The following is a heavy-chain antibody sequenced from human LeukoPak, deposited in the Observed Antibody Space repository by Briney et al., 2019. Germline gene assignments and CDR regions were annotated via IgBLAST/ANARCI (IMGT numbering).Heavy chain of an antibody. CDR1: GFTFSSYG. Sequence: GGSLRLSCAASGFTFSSYGMHWVRQAPGKGLEWVAFIRYDGSNKYYADSVKGRFTISRDNSKNTLYLQMNSLRAEDTAVYYCAKGRGMGREWEPTGSYYFDYWGQGTLVTVSS. J-gene: IGHJ4*02. CDR3: AKGRGMGREWEPTGSYYFDY. CDR2: IRYDGSNK. V-gene: IGHV3-30*02. D-gene: IGHD1-26*01.